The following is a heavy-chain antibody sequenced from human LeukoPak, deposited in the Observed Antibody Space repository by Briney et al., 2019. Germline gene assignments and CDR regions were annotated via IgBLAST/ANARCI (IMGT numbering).Heavy chain of an antibody. J-gene: IGHJ4*02. CDR2: IKGRADGGTT. CDR3: LIFPGR. CDR1: GFSVINAW. Sequence: NPGGSLRLSCAASGFSVINAWMGWVRQAPGQGLEWVGRIKGRADGGTTGYAAPVEGRFSISRDDSENTLYLQMNSLQIDDTALYYCLIFPGRWGQGTLVTVSS. V-gene: IGHV3-15*05. D-gene: IGHD3-3*01.